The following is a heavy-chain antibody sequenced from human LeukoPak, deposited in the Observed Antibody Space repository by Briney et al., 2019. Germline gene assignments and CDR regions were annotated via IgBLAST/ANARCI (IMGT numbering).Heavy chain of an antibody. CDR2: ISPYNGNT. V-gene: IGHV1-18*01. D-gene: IGHD2-21*01. CDR3: ARDRQCGY. J-gene: IGHJ4*02. CDR1: GYTFTSYG. Sequence: PAASVKVSCKASGYTFTSYGISWVRQAPGQGLEWMGWISPYNGNTNYAPKLQDRLTMTTDTSTSTAYMELRSLRSDDTAVYYCARDRQCGYWGQGTLVTVSS.